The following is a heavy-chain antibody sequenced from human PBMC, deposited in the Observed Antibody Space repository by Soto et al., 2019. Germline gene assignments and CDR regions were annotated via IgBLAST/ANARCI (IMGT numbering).Heavy chain of an antibody. J-gene: IGHJ4*02. CDR1: GFTYSNYW. CDR3: ARDLLFYDFWTGYPTLFDY. D-gene: IGHD3-3*01. V-gene: IGHV3-7*01. Sequence: GGSLRLSCAASGFTYSNYWMSWARQSPGKRLEWVANIREDGTETDYIDSVKGRFTISRDNAKNSLYLQMNSLRAEDTAVYFCARDLLFYDFWTGYPTLFDYWGQGALVTAPQ. CDR2: IREDGTET.